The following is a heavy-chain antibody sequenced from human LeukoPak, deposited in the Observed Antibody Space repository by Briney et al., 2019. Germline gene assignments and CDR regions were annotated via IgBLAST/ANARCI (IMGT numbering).Heavy chain of an antibody. Sequence: SVKVSCKASGYTFTDYYMHWVRQAPGQGLEWMGGIIPIFGTANYAQKFQGRVTITADESTSTAYMELSSLRSEDTAVYYCARSCGGDCYSVDIWGQGTMVTVSS. CDR1: GYTFTDYY. CDR3: ARSCGGDCYSVDI. CDR2: IIPIFGTA. D-gene: IGHD2-21*02. V-gene: IGHV1-69*13. J-gene: IGHJ3*02.